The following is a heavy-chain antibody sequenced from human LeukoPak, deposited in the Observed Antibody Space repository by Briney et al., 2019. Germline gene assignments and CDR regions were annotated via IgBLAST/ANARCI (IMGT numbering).Heavy chain of an antibody. CDR3: ATRYCSGGSCYSYYYYYMDV. V-gene: IGHV4-38-2*02. Sequence: SETLSLTCTVSGYSISSGYYWGWIRQPPGKGLEWIGSIYHSGSTYYNPSLKSRVTISVDTSKNQFSLKLSSVTAADTAVYYCATRYCSGGSCYSYYYYYMDVWGKGTTVTVSS. CDR2: IYHSGST. J-gene: IGHJ6*03. D-gene: IGHD2-15*01. CDR1: GYSISSGYY.